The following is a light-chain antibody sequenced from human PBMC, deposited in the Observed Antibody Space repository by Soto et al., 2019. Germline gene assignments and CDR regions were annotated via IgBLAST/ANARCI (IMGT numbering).Light chain of an antibody. CDR3: QQYNNWLT. CDR2: DAS. Sequence: IQMTQSPSTLSASVGDRVTITCRASQTISSWLAWYQQKPGKAPKLLIYDASSLESGVPSRFSGSGSGTEITPTISRLEPEDFAVYYCQQYNNWLTFGQGTKVEIK. V-gene: IGKV1-5*01. J-gene: IGKJ1*01. CDR1: QTISSW.